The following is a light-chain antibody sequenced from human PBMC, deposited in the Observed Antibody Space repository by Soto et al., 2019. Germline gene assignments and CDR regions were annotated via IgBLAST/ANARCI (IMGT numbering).Light chain of an antibody. CDR1: QSVSSN. J-gene: IGKJ4*01. Sequence: EIMMTQSPATLSVSPGERATLSCRASQSVSSNLAWYQQKPGQAPRLLIYGASTRATGIPARFSGSGSGTEFTLTISSLQSEDFAVYYCQQYNNWPRALTFGGGTKVEIK. V-gene: IGKV3D-15*01. CDR3: QQYNNWPRALT. CDR2: GAS.